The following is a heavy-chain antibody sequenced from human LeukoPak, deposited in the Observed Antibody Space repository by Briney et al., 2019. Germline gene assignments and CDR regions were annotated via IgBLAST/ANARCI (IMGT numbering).Heavy chain of an antibody. CDR1: GDSISNGGSISNGGHY. CDR3: ARDTRIEWLRFLDY. J-gene: IGHJ4*02. Sequence: MSSQTLSLTCTVSGDSISNGGSISNGGHYWSWIRQFPGKGLEWIGYIYHSGNTYYNPSLESRVTISVDTSENRFSLKLNSVTAADTAIYYCARDTRIEWLRFLDYWGQGVLVTVSS. D-gene: IGHD5-12*01. V-gene: IGHV4-31*03. CDR2: IYHSGNT.